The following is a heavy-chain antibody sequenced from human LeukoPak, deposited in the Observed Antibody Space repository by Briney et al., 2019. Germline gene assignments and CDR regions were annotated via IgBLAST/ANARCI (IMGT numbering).Heavy chain of an antibody. CDR1: GFTFSSYH. CDR2: ITGSGSQV. J-gene: IGHJ4*02. D-gene: IGHD3-9*01. CDR3: AKAGAKNIVDWSSFDY. V-gene: IGHV3-21*04. Sequence: GGSLRLSCAASGFTFSSYHMNWVRQAPGKGLEWVSSITGSGSQVYFADSMKGRYTISRDNAKNSLYLQMNSLRAEDTAVYYCAKAGAKNIVDWSSFDYWGQGTLVTVSS.